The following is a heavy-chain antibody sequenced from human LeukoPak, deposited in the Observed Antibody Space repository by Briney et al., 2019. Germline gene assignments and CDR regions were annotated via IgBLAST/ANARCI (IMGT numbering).Heavy chain of an antibody. J-gene: IGHJ5*02. V-gene: IGHV1-24*01. CDR2: FDPEDGET. CDR3: ATAAYNRYCSGVSCYSNWFDP. D-gene: IGHD2-15*01. CDR1: GYTLTELS. Sequence: ASVKVSCKVSGYTLTELSMHWVRQAPGKGLEWMGGFDPEDGETIYAQKFQGRVTMTEDTSTDTAYMELSSLRSEDTAVYYCATAAYNRYCSGVSCYSNWFDPWGQGTLVTVSS.